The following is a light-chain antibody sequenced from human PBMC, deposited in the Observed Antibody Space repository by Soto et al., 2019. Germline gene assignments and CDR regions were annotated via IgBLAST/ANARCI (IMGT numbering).Light chain of an antibody. Sequence: SYELTQPPSVSVYPGQTASLTCSGDRLGSKYASWYQQKAGQSPVLVIYQDNKRPSGIPERISGSNSGNTATLTISGTQALDEADYYCQAWDSSSVIFGGGTKVTVL. CDR3: QAWDSSSVI. CDR1: RLGSKY. J-gene: IGLJ2*01. V-gene: IGLV3-1*01. CDR2: QDN.